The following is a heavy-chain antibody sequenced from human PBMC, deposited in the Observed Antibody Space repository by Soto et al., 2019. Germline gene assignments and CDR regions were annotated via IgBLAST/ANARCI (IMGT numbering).Heavy chain of an antibody. J-gene: IGHJ6*02. CDR2: ITAYNGNT. CDR1: GYTTLSYT. Sequence: QVQLVQSGAEVKKPGASVKVSCKASGYTTLSYTVTWVRQAPGQGLEWMGWITAYNGNTNYAQKLQGRVTMTIETSTTTADMELRSLRSDDTAGYYCASGRQQLAEDFVYSGNYGMDVWGQGTTVTVAS. V-gene: IGHV1-18*01. CDR3: ASGRQQLAEDFVYSGNYGMDV. D-gene: IGHD6-13*01.